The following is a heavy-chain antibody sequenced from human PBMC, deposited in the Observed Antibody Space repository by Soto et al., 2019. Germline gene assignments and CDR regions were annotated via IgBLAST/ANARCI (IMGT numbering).Heavy chain of an antibody. D-gene: IGHD3-10*01. V-gene: IGHV4-59*08. J-gene: IGHJ4*02. CDR3: ARRRGVVAGICGYFDS. CDR1: GGSINSYY. CDR2: ISYSGST. Sequence: QVQLQESGPGLVKPSETLSLTCTVSGGSINSYYWNWIRPPPGKGLEWIGYISYSGSTNYNPSLESRVTISIDTSKNQFSLKLTSVTAADTAVYYCARRRGVVAGICGYFDSWGQGTLVTVSS.